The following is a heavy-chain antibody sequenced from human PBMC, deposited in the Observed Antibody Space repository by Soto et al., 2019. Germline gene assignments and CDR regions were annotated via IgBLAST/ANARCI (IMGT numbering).Heavy chain of an antibody. V-gene: IGHV3-33*06. CDR1: GFTFRSYG. CDR2: IWHDGSNK. CDR3: AQDGDVLGSLYDIDY. Sequence: QVQLVESGGGVVQPGRSLRLSCTASGFTFRSYGMHWVRQAPGKGLEWVAVIWHDGSNKYYAGSVKGRFTISRDNSKNALYLQVNSLRAEDTAMYFCAQDGDVLGSLYDIDYCGQGTLVSFSS. D-gene: IGHD5-12*01. J-gene: IGHJ4*02.